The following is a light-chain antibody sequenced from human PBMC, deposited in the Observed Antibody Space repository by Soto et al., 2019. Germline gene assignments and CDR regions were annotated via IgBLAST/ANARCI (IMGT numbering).Light chain of an antibody. CDR2: DAS. CDR1: QSISSW. CDR3: QQYNSYSWT. V-gene: IGKV1-5*01. Sequence: DIQMTQSPSTLSASVGDRVIITCRASQSISSWLAWYQLKPGKAPKLLIYDASSLESGVPSRFSGSGSGTEFTLTISSLQPDDFATYYCQQYNSYSWTFGQGTKVEIK. J-gene: IGKJ1*01.